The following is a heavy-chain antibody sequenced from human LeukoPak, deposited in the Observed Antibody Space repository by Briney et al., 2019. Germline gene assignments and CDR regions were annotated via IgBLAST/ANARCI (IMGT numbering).Heavy chain of an antibody. CDR1: GFTFRNSG. D-gene: IGHD2/OR15-2a*01. CDR3: SRELSIFVNAFDL. Sequence: PGGSLRLSCAASGFTFRNSGMHWVRQAPGKGLEWVAVIWYDGSNEYYADAVKGRFIISRDNSKNTVHLQMNSLRVEDTSVYYCSRELSIFVNAFDLWGQGTLVAVSS. J-gene: IGHJ3*01. CDR2: IWYDGSNE. V-gene: IGHV3-33*01.